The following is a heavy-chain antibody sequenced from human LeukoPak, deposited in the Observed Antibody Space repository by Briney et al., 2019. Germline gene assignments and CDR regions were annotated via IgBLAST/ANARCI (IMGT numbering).Heavy chain of an antibody. D-gene: IGHD3-22*01. CDR2: ISAYNGNT. Sequence: ASVKVSCKASGYTFTSYGISWVRQAPGQGLEWMGWISAYNGNTNYAQKLQGRVTMTTDTSTSTAYMELRSLRSDDTAVYYCARGPSGGYYDSSGYYYFAYWGQGTLVTVSS. CDR1: GYTFTSYG. J-gene: IGHJ4*02. CDR3: ARGPSGGYYDSSGYYYFAY. V-gene: IGHV1-18*01.